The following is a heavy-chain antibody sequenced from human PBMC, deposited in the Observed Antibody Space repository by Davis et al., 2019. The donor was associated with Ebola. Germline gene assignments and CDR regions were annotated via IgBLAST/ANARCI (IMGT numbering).Heavy chain of an antibody. V-gene: IGHV3-74*01. CDR3: ARGYQLLSY. CDR2: IIDDGTVT. Sequence: GESLKISCAASGFTFSTYWMYWVRQAPGKGLEWVSRIIDDGTVTNYADSVEGRFTIFRDNGKNTLYLQLHSLTAEDTAVYYCARGYQLLSYWGQGTLVTVSS. CDR1: GFTFSTYW. J-gene: IGHJ4*02. D-gene: IGHD2-2*01.